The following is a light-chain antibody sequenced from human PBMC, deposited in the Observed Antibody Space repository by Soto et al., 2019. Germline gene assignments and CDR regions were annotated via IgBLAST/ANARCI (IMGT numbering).Light chain of an antibody. V-gene: IGKV2-28*01. Sequence: DIVMTQSPLSLPVTPGAPASISCRSSQSLLHSNGYNYLDWYLQKPGQSPQLLIYSGSNRASGVPDRFSGSGSGTDFTLKISRVEAEDVGVYYCMQALQTPLTFGGGTKVEIK. J-gene: IGKJ4*01. CDR1: QSLLHSNGYNY. CDR2: SGS. CDR3: MQALQTPLT.